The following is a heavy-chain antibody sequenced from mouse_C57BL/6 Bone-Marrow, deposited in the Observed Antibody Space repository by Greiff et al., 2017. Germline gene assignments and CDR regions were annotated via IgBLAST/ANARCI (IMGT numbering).Heavy chain of an antibody. CDR1: GYTFTSYW. V-gene: IGHV1-64*01. D-gene: IGHD2-3*01. J-gene: IGHJ2*01. Sequence: VQLQQPGAELVKPGASVKLSCKASGYTFTSYWMHWVKQRPGQGLEWIGMIHPNSGSTNYNEKFKSKATLTVDKPSSTAYMQLSSLTSEDSAVYYCARQGLLRFYYFDYWGQGTTLTVSS. CDR3: ARQGLLRFYYFDY. CDR2: IHPNSGST.